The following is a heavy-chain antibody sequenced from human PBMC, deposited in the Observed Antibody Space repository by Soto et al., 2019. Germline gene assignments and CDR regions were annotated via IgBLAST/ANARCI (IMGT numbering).Heavy chain of an antibody. J-gene: IGHJ1*01. V-gene: IGHV3-23*01. CDR3: ARDLGTTHYHLAY. Sequence: GGSLRLSCAASGFTFSSYAMSWIRQAPGKGLEWVSAIGGSGSSTFYTDSVKGRFTISRDNSKNTLYLQMNSLRAEDTAVYSCARDLGTTHYHLAYWGQGTLVTVSS. CDR1: GFTFSSYA. D-gene: IGHD3-16*01. CDR2: IGGSGSST.